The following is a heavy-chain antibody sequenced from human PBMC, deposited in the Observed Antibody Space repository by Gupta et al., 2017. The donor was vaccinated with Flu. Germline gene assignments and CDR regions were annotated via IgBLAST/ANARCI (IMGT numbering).Heavy chain of an antibody. J-gene: IGHJ6*02. CDR1: GYTFTSYG. CDR2: ISAYNGNT. V-gene: IGHV1-18*01. D-gene: IGHD2-2*01. Sequence: QVQLVQSGAEVKKPGASVKVSCKASGYTFTSYGISWVRQAPGQGLEWMGWISAYNGNTNYAQKLQGRVTMTTDTSTSTAYMELRSLRSDDTAVYYRARDIVVVPAAIDGRRPEKYYYYYYGMDVWGQGTTVTVSS. CDR3: ARDIVVVPAAIDGRRPEKYYYYYYGMDV.